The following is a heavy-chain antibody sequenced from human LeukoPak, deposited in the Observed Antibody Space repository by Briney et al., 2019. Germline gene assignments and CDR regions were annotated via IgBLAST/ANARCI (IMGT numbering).Heavy chain of an antibody. CDR1: GGSISSSSYY. J-gene: IGHJ4*02. D-gene: IGHD1/OR15-1a*01. V-gene: IGHV4-39*07. CDR3: ARYNWNIPFYFDY. CDR2: IYYSGST. Sequence: PSETLSLTCTVSGGSISSSSYYWGWIRQPPGKGLEWIGSIYYSGSTYYNPYLKSRVTISVDTSKTQFSLRLTSVTPADTAVYYYARYNWNIPFYFDYWGLGTLVTVSS.